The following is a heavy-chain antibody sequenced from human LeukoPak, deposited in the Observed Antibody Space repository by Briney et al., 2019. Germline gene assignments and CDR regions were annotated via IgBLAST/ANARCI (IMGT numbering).Heavy chain of an antibody. CDR2: ISVYNGNT. CDR1: GYTFSSYD. CDR3: ARWVTARVAFDI. V-gene: IGHV1-18*01. J-gene: IGHJ3*02. Sequence: VASVKVSCKAPGYTFSSYDISWVRQAPGQGLEWMGWISVYNGNTNYAQNLQGRVTMTTDTSTSTAYMELRSLRSDDTAVYYCARWVTARVAFDIWGQGTMVTVSS. D-gene: IGHD5-18*01.